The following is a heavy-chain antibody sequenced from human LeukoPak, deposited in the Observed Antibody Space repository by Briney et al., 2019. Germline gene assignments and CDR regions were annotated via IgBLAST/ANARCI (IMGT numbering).Heavy chain of an antibody. J-gene: IGHJ3*02. V-gene: IGHV1-2*02. CDR1: GYTFTGYY. Sequence: ASVKVSCKASGYTFTGYYMHWVRQAPGQGLEWMGWINPNSGGTNYAQKFQGRVTMTRDTSISTAYMELSRLRSDDTAVYYCARSQRDSYDFWSGHPYAFDIWGQGTMVTVSS. D-gene: IGHD3-3*01. CDR3: ARSQRDSYDFWSGHPYAFDI. CDR2: INPNSGGT.